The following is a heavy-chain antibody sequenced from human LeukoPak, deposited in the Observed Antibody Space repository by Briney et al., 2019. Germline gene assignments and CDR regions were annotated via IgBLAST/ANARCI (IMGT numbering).Heavy chain of an antibody. Sequence: GGSLRLSCAASGFTFSSYEMNWVRQAPGKGLEWVSYISSSGSTTYYADSVKGRFTISRDNAKNSLYLQMNSLRAEDTAVYYCARVGHSYGYPDYWGQGTLVTVSS. CDR1: GFTFSSYE. V-gene: IGHV3-48*03. J-gene: IGHJ4*02. D-gene: IGHD5-18*01. CDR2: ISSSGSTT. CDR3: ARVGHSYGYPDY.